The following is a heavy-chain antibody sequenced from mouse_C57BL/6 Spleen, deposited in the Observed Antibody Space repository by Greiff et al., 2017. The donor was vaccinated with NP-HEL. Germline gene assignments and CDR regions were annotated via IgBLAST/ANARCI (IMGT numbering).Heavy chain of an antibody. CDR3: AREGLLLFDY. D-gene: IGHD1-1*01. J-gene: IGHJ2*01. Sequence: EVMLVESGGGLVKPGGSLKLSCAASGFTFSDYGMHWVRQAPEKGLEWVAYISSGSSTIYYADTVKGRFTISRDNAKNTLFLQMTSLRSEDTAMYYCAREGLLLFDYWGQGTTLTVSS. V-gene: IGHV5-17*01. CDR1: GFTFSDYG. CDR2: ISSGSSTI.